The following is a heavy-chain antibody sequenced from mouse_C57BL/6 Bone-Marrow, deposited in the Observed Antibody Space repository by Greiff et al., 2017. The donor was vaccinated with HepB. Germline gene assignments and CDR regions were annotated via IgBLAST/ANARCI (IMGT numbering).Heavy chain of an antibody. J-gene: IGHJ4*01. Sequence: VQLQQSGAELVRPGTSVKVSCKASGYAFTNYLIEWVKQRPGQGLEWIGVINPGSGGTNYNEKFKGKATLTADKSSSTAYMQLSSLTSEDSAVYFCARFFYYYAMDYWGQGTSVTVSS. CDR2: INPGSGGT. V-gene: IGHV1-54*01. CDR3: ARFFYYYAMDY. CDR1: GYAFTNYL.